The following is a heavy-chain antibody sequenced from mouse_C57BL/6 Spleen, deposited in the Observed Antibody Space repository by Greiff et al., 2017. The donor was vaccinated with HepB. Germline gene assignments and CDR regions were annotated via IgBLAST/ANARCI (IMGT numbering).Heavy chain of an antibody. CDR2: IRNKANGYTT. D-gene: IGHD1-1*01. Sequence: EVMLVESGGGLVQPGGSLSLSCAASGFTFTDYYMSWVRQPPGKALEWLGFIRNKANGYTTEYSVSVKGRFTISRDNCQSIHYLQMNALRAEDGATYYCESYIIPSRRRITTVVATDYAMGDWGQGTSVTVSS. CDR3: ESYIIPSRRRITTVVATDYAMGD. V-gene: IGHV7-3*01. J-gene: IGHJ4*01. CDR1: GFTFTDYY.